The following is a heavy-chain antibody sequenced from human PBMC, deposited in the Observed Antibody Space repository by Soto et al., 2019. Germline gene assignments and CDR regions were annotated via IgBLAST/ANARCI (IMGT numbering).Heavy chain of an antibody. D-gene: IGHD3-16*01. CDR2: IYPGDSDT. CDR1: GYIFTSYW. V-gene: IGHV5-51*01. Sequence: PVESLKISCKGSGYIFTSYWICCLRQMPGKGLEWMGIIYPGDSDTRYSPSFQGQVTISADKSISTAYLQWSSLKASDTAMYYCAALGEYDSPRFWGQGTTVTVSS. J-gene: IGHJ6*02. CDR3: AALGEYDSPRF.